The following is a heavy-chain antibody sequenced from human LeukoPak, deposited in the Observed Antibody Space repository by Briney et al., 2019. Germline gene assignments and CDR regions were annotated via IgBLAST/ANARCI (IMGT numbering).Heavy chain of an antibody. Sequence: PGGSLRLSCAASGFTFSSYAMSWVRQAPGKGLEWVSAISGSGGSTYYADSVKGRFTISRDNSKNTVYLQMKSLRGEETVVYYCAKGGYSSSCFDYWGQGTLVTVSP. CDR2: ISGSGGST. J-gene: IGHJ4*02. V-gene: IGHV3-23*01. D-gene: IGHD6-13*01. CDR3: AKGGYSSSCFDY. CDR1: GFTFSSYA.